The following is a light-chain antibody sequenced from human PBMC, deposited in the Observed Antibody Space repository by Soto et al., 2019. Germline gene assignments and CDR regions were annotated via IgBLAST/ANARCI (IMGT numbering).Light chain of an antibody. J-gene: IGKJ1*01. CDR2: AAY. V-gene: IGKV1-27*01. Sequence: DIQMTQSPSSLSESLGDTVTITCRASQGISTYLVWYQQKPGPVPKLLIFAAYTLQSGVPSRFSGSGSGTDFTLTISSLQPEDFATYYCQNYFGAPWTFGQGTKVEIK. CDR1: QGISTY. CDR3: QNYFGAPWT.